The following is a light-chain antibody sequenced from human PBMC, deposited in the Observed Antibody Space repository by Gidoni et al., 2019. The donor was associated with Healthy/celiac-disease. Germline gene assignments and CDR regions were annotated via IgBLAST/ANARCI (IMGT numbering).Light chain of an antibody. CDR2: DNN. CDR3: GTWDSSLSAGVV. CDR1: SSNIGNNY. J-gene: IGLJ2*01. Sequence: QSVLTQPPSVSAAPGQKVTISCSGSSSNIGNNYVSWYQQLPGTDPKLLIYDNNKRPSGIPDRFSGSKSGTSATLGITGLQTGDEADYYCGTWDSSLSAGVVFGGGTKLTVL. V-gene: IGLV1-51*01.